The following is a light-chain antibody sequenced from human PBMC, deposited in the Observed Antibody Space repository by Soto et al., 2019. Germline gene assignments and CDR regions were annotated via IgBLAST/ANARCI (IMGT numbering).Light chain of an antibody. CDR1: QDIRNH. Sequence: DIQMTQSPSSLSASVGDRVTITCRASQDIRNHLGWYQQKPGKAPKRLIYDVSSLQSGVPSRFSGTGSGAEFTLTISSLQPEDFATYYCLQHDDYPWTFGQGTKVEFK. CDR2: DVS. V-gene: IGKV1-17*01. J-gene: IGKJ1*01. CDR3: LQHDDYPWT.